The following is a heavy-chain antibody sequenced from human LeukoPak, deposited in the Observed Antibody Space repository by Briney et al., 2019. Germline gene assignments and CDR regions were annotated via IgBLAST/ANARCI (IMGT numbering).Heavy chain of an antibody. CDR2: INPSGGST. Sequence: ASVKVSCKASGYNFTSYYMHWVRQAPGQGLEWMGIINPSGGSTHYAQKFQGRVTVTRDMSTNTVYMEPTSLRSEDTAVYYCARDRGAYYYYMDVWGKGTTVTVSS. J-gene: IGHJ6*03. V-gene: IGHV1-46*01. CDR3: ARDRGAYYYYMDV. CDR1: GYNFTSYY. D-gene: IGHD3-10*01.